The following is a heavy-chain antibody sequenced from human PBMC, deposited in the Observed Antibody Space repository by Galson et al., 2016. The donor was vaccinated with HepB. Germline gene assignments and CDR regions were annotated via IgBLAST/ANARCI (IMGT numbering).Heavy chain of an antibody. CDR1: GFTFSDFS. D-gene: IGHD3-3*01. J-gene: IGHJ4*02. CDR2: ISSGSRDI. CDR3: ARDRSNYDFWSDYMPDYYFDY. Sequence: SLRLSCAASGFTFSDFSMNWVRQAPGKGLEWVSSISSGSRDIYYAGSVKGRFTISRDNAKNSLYLQMNSLRAEDTAVYYCARDRSNYDFWSDYMPDYYFDYWGQGTLVTVSS. V-gene: IGHV3-21*01.